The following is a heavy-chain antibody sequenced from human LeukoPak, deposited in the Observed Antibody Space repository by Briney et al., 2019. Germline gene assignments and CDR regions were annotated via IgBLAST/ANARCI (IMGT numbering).Heavy chain of an antibody. V-gene: IGHV3-7*01. CDR3: ARIGYSSSSFDY. D-gene: IGHD6-6*01. J-gene: IGHJ4*02. CDR2: INQDGSVK. CDR1: GFTFNIHA. Sequence: GGSLRLSCAASGFTFNIHAMSWVRQAPGKGLEWVANINQDGSVKYYVDSLKGRFTISRDSAKNSVFLHMISLRGEDTAVYYCARIGYSSSSFDYWGQGTLVTVSS.